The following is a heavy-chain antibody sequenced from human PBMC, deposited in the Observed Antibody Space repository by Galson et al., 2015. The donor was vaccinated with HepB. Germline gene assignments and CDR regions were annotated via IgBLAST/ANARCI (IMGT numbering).Heavy chain of an antibody. J-gene: IGHJ4*02. Sequence: SLRLSCAASGFTFSSYSMNWVCQAPGKGLEWVSSISSGSSYIYYADSVKGRFTISRDNAKNSLYLQMNSLRAGDTAVYYCARPYSSSSDYFDYWGQGTLVTVSS. CDR3: ARPYSSSSDYFDY. D-gene: IGHD6-13*01. V-gene: IGHV3-21*01. CDR2: ISSGSSYI. CDR1: GFTFSSYS.